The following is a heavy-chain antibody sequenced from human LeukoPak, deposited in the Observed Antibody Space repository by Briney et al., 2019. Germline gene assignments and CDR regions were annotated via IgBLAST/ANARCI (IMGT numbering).Heavy chain of an antibody. CDR3: ARGGYHHYHNWFDP. Sequence: GESLKISCKGSGYSFTSYWIGWVRKMPGKGLGWMGIIYPGDSDTRYSPSFQGQVTISADKSISTAYLQWSSLNASYTAMYDCARGGYHHYHNWFDPWGQGTLVTVSS. V-gene: IGHV5-51*01. D-gene: IGHD3-16*01. J-gene: IGHJ5*02. CDR1: GYSFTSYW. CDR2: IYPGDSDT.